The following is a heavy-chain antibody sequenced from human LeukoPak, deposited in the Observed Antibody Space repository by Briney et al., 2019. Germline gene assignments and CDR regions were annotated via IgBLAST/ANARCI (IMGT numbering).Heavy chain of an antibody. CDR2: INPNSGGT. CDR3: ARDGAIVGASSYYYYMDV. CDR1: GYTFTGYY. V-gene: IGHV1-2*02. Sequence: GASVKVSCKASGYTFTGYYMHWVRQAPGQGLEWMGWINPNSGGTNYAQKFQGRATMTRDTSISTAYMGLSRLRSDDTAVYYCARDGAIVGASSYYYYMDVWGKGTTVTVSS. J-gene: IGHJ6*03. D-gene: IGHD1-26*01.